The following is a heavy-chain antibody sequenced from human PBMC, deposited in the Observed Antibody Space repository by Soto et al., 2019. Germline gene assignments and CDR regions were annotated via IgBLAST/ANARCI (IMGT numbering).Heavy chain of an antibody. Sequence: EVQLVESGGGLVKPGGSLRLSCAASGFTFSSYSMNWVRQAPGKGLEWVSSISSSSSYIYYADSVKGRFTISRDNAKNSLYLQMNSLRAEDTAVYYCARDRGGGVGGFDYWGQGTLVTVSS. D-gene: IGHD3-16*01. CDR2: ISSSSSYI. CDR3: ARDRGGGVGGFDY. V-gene: IGHV3-21*01. J-gene: IGHJ4*02. CDR1: GFTFSSYS.